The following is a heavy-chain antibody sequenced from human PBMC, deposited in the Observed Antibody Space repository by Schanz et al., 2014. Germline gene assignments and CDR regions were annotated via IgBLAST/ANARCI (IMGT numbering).Heavy chain of an antibody. J-gene: IGHJ2*01. CDR1: GFTFSSYA. CDR2: LSEGGGGT. CDR3: AKDAPYPFDL. V-gene: IGHV3-23*04. Sequence: EVQLVESGGGLVQPGGSLRLSCTASGFTFSSYAMGWVRQARGKGLEWVSALSEGGGGTHYADSVRGRFTISRDNAKNTLYLQMNSLTAEDTAIYYCAKDAPYPFDLWGRGTLITVSS.